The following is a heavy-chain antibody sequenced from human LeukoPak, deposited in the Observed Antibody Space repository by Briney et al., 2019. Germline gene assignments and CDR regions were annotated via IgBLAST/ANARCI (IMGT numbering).Heavy chain of an antibody. CDR1: AFTFSSYW. V-gene: IGHV3-7*03. Sequence: GGSLRLSCAASAFTFSSYWMSWVRQAPGKGLEWVANIKQDGSEENYVDSVKGRFTISRDNAKNSLYLQMNSLRAEDTAVYYCTKKAKAHGDRYCSGGRRLQSNPFFDYWGQGTLVTVSS. D-gene: IGHD2-15*01. J-gene: IGHJ4*02. CDR3: TKKAKAHGDRYCSGGRRLQSNPFFDY. CDR2: IKQDGSEE.